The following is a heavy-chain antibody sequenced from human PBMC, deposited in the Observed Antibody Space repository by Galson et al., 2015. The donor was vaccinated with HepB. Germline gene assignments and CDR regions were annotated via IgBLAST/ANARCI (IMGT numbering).Heavy chain of an antibody. J-gene: IGHJ4*02. D-gene: IGHD3-22*01. CDR3: AKDLGYYYDSSGYESDY. CDR2: ISGSGGST. CDR1: GFIFSNFA. Sequence: SLRLSCAASGFIFSNFAMSWVRQAPGKGLEWVSGISGSGGSTYFADSVKGRFTISRDNSKNTLYLQMSSLGAEDTAIYYCAKDLGYYYDSSGYESDYWGQGTLVIVSS. V-gene: IGHV3-23*01.